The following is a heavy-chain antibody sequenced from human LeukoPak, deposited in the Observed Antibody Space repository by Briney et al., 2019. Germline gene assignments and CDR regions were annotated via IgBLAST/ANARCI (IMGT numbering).Heavy chain of an antibody. CDR1: GGTFSSYA. Sequence: ASVKVSCKASGGTFSSYAISWVRQAPGQGLGWMGGIIPIFGTANYAQKFQGRVTITTDESTSTAYMELSSLRSEDTAVYYCARGGGFDFWADYYYYMDVWGKGTTVTVSS. V-gene: IGHV1-69*05. J-gene: IGHJ6*03. CDR3: ARGGGFDFWADYYYYMDV. D-gene: IGHD3/OR15-3a*01. CDR2: IIPIFGTA.